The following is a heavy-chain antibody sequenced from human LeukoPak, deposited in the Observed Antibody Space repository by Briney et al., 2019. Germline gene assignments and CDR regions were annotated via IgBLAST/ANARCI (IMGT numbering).Heavy chain of an antibody. CDR1: GFTFSSYG. CDR3: ARGYLDDILTGYYYYYYMDV. D-gene: IGHD3-9*01. CDR2: IRYDGSNK. J-gene: IGHJ6*03. V-gene: IGHV3-30*02. Sequence: GGSLRLSCAASGFTFSSYGMHWVRQAPGKGLEWVAFIRYDGSNKYYADSVKGRFTISRDNAKNSLYLQMNSLRAEDTAVYYCARGYLDDILTGYYYYYYMDVWGKGTTVTVSS.